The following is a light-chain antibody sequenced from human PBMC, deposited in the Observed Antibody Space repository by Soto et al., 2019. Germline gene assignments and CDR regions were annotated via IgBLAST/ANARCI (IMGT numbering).Light chain of an antibody. Sequence: QSVLTQPASVSGSPGQSITISRTGTSSDVGGYNYVSWYQQHPGKAPKLMIYEVSNRPSGVSNRFSGSKSGNTASLTISGLQAEDEADYYCSSYTSSSTLYVFGTGTKGTVL. CDR1: SSDVGGYNY. CDR3: SSYTSSSTLYV. V-gene: IGLV2-14*01. J-gene: IGLJ1*01. CDR2: EVS.